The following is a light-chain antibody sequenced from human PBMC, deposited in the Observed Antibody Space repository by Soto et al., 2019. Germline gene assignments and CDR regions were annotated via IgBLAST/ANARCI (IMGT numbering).Light chain of an antibody. CDR2: DAS. CDR1: QSVGSY. CDR3: QQRSNWPSLT. Sequence: EIVLIQSPATLSLSPGERATLSCRASQSVGSYLAWYQRKPGQAPRLLISDASSRATGIPARFSGSGSETDFTLTISSLEPEDSAVYYCQQRSNWPSLTYGGGTKVEIK. J-gene: IGKJ4*01. V-gene: IGKV3-11*01.